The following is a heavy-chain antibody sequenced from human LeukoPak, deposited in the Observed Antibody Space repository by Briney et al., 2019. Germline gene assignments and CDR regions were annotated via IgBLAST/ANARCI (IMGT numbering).Heavy chain of an antibody. CDR1: GFTLTTYG. D-gene: IGHD4-17*01. J-gene: IGHJ4*02. V-gene: IGHV3-30*03. CDR3: ASHYGDDYGGRYFDY. CDR2: ISYDGSNQ. Sequence: GGSLRLSCAASGFTLTTYGMHWVRQAPGKGLEWVAVISYDGSNQHYEDSVKGRFTISRDISNNTLYLQMNSLRAEDTAVYYCASHYGDDYGGRYFDYWGQGTLVTVSS.